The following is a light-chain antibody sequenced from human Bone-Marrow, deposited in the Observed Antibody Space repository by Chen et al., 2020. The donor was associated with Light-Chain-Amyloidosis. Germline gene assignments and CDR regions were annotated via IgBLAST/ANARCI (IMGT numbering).Light chain of an antibody. J-gene: IGLJ3*02. CDR3: ATWDDRLIALV. Sequence: SVLTPPHSTSGTPGQRATISCSGRGSNIGSNYVYWYQQLPGTAPKLLSYRDNQRPSGVPDRFSGSKSGTSASLAINGLRSEDEAEYYCATWDDRLIALVFGGGTKVTVL. CDR2: RDN. CDR1: GSNIGSNY. V-gene: IGLV1-47*01.